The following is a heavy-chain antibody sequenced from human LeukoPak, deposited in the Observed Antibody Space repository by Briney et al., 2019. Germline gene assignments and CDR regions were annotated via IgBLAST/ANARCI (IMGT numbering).Heavy chain of an antibody. CDR1: GFTFSSYN. V-gene: IGHV3-21*01. D-gene: IGHD1-26*01. CDR3: ARDPYSGSYGNEYYYYMDV. CDR2: ITSSSTYI. J-gene: IGHJ6*03. Sequence: TGGSLRLSCAASGFTFSSYNMNWVRQAPGKGLEWVSSITSSSTYIYYADSVKGRFTISRDNARNSLSLQMNSLRAEDTAVYYCARDPYSGSYGNEYYYYMDVWGKGTTVTISS.